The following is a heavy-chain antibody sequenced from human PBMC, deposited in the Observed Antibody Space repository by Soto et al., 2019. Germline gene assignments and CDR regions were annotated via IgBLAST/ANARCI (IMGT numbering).Heavy chain of an antibody. D-gene: IGHD6-19*01. CDR2: IIPILGIA. V-gene: IGHV1-69*08. J-gene: IGHJ5*02. Sequence: QVQLVQSGAEVKKPGSSVNVSCKASGGTFSSYTISWVRQAPGQGLEWMGRIIPILGIANYAQKFQGRVTITADKSTSTAYMELSSLTSEDTAVYYCARDQDVAVAGTFDPWGQGTLVTVSS. CDR1: GGTFSSYT. CDR3: ARDQDVAVAGTFDP.